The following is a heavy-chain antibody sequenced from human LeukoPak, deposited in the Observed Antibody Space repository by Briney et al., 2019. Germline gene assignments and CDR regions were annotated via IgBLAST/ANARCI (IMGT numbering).Heavy chain of an antibody. CDR3: ARGQFGGVIVTPLEAYMDV. V-gene: IGHV3-7*01. J-gene: IGHJ6*03. CDR2: IKQDGSEK. CDR1: GFTFSSYW. D-gene: IGHD3-16*02. Sequence: GGSLRLSCAASGFTFSSYWMSWVRQAPGKGLEWVANIKQDGSEKYYVDSVKGRFTISRDNAKNSLYLQMNSLRAEDTAVYYCARGQFGGVIVTPLEAYMDVWGKGTTVTVSS.